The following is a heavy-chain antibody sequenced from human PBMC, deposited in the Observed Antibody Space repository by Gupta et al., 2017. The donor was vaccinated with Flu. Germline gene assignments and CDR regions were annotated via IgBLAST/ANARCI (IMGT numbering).Heavy chain of an antibody. D-gene: IGHD1-26*01. J-gene: IGHJ5*02. CDR2: IWYDGSNK. CDR3: ARDVSVFSISLGRNWFDP. V-gene: IGHV3-33*01. Sequence: HWVRQAPGKGLEWVAVIWYDGSNKYYADSVKGRFTISRDNSKNTLYLQMNSLRAEDTAVYYCARDVSVFSISLGRNWFDPWGQGTLVTVSS.